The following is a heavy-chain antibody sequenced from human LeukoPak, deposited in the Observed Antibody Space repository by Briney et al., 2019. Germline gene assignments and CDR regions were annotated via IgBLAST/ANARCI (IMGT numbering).Heavy chain of an antibody. V-gene: IGHV3-74*01. CDR1: GFTFSSYW. CDR3: TRRRSFGGVIIRSGGAFDI. D-gene: IGHD3-16*02. J-gene: IGHJ3*02. CDR2: INSDGSST. Sequence: GGSLRLSCAASGFTFSSYWMHWVRQAPGKGLVWVSRINSDGSSTSYADSVKGRFTISRDNAKNTLYLQMNSVRVEDRAVYYCTRRRSFGGVIIRSGGAFDIWGQGTTVTVSS.